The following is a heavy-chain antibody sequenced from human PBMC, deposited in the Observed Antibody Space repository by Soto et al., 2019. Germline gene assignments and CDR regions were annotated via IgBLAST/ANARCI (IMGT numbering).Heavy chain of an antibody. J-gene: IGHJ4*02. V-gene: IGHV3-30*18. CDR2: ISYDGSNK. CDR3: AKDSPDYGDYEYYFDY. Sequence: GGSLRLSCAASGFTFSSYGMHWVRQAPGKGLEWVAVISYDGSNKYYADSVKGRFTISRDNSKNTLYLQMNSLRAEDTAVYYCAKDSPDYGDYEYYFDYWGQGTLVTVSS. CDR1: GFTFSSYG. D-gene: IGHD4-17*01.